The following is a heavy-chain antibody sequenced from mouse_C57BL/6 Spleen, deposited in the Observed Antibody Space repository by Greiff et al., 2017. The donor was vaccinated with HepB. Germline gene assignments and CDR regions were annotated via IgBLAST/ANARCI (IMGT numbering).Heavy chain of an antibody. CDR3: ARGDTTDYFDY. J-gene: IGHJ2*01. V-gene: IGHV1-82*01. D-gene: IGHD1-1*01. CDR2: IYPGDGDT. CDR1: GYAFSSSW. Sequence: QLKQSGPELVKPGASVKISCKASGYAFSSSWMNWVKQRPGKGLEWIGRIYPGDGDTNYNGKFKGKATLTADKSSSTAYMQLSSLTSEDSAVYFCARGDTTDYFDYWGQGTTLTVSS.